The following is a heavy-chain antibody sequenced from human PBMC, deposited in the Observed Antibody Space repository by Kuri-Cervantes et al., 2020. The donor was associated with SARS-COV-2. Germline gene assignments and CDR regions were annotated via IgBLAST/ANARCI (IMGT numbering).Heavy chain of an antibody. CDR3: AREDIVVVPAAIVWYYYYGMDV. V-gene: IGHV1-24*01. Sequence: ASVKVSCKVSGYTLTELSMHWVRQAPGKGLEWMGGFDPEDGETIYAQKFQGRVTITRDTSASTAYMELSSLRSEDTAVYYCAREDIVVVPAAIVWYYYYGMDVWGQGTTVTVSS. CDR2: FDPEDGET. D-gene: IGHD2-2*01. CDR1: GYTLTELS. J-gene: IGHJ6*02.